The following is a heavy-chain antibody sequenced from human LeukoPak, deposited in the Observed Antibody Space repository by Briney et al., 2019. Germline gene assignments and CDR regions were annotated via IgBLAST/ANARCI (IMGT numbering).Heavy chain of an antibody. D-gene: IGHD4-11*01. Sequence: SETLSLTCPVSGGSISSYYWSWIRQPPGRGLEWIGYIYYSGSTNYNPSLKSRVTISVDTSKNQFSLKLNSVTAADTAVYYCAKWNTVTTEFDPWGQGTLVTVSS. J-gene: IGHJ5*02. CDR2: IYYSGST. CDR3: AKWNTVTTEFDP. CDR1: GGSISSYY. V-gene: IGHV4-59*01.